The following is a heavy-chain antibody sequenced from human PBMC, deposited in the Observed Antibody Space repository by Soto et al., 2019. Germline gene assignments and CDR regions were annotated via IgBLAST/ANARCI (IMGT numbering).Heavy chain of an antibody. J-gene: IGHJ4*02. D-gene: IGHD5-12*01. Sequence: ASVKVSCKASGYTFTSYDINWVRQATGQGLEWMGWMNPNSGNTGYAQKFQGRVTMTRNTSISTAYMELSSLRSEDTAVYYCARGRRVVATTKPERYCFDYWGQGTLVTVSS. V-gene: IGHV1-8*01. CDR3: ARGRRVVATTKPERYCFDY. CDR1: GYTFTSYD. CDR2: MNPNSGNT.